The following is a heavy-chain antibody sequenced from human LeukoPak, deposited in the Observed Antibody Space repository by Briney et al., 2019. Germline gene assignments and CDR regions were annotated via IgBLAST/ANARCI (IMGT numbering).Heavy chain of an antibody. CDR2: INHSGST. J-gene: IGHJ5*02. Sequence: SETLSLTCAVYGGSFSGYYWSWIRQPPGKGLEWIGEINHSGSTNYNPSLKSRVTISVDTSKNQFSLKLRSVTAADTAVYYCARRPRAGWFDPWGQGTLVTVSS. CDR1: GGSFSGYY. V-gene: IGHV4-34*01. CDR3: ARRPRAGWFDP.